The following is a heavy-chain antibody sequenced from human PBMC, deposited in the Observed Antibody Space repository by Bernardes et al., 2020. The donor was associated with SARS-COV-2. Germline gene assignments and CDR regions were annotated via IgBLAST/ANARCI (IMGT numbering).Heavy chain of an antibody. V-gene: IGHV3-21*01. CDR3: ARILRDNGFGSGYYDL. CDR2: ITASTTYI. J-gene: IGHJ2*01. D-gene: IGHD4-17*01. Sequence: GGSLRLSCAASGFNFSSYAMNWVRQAPGKGLQWVSSITASTTYIQYTDSVEGRFTVSRDNAKNSLYLEMTSLRAEDTAIYYCARILRDNGFGSGYYDLRGRGTLVTVSS. CDR1: GFNFSSYA.